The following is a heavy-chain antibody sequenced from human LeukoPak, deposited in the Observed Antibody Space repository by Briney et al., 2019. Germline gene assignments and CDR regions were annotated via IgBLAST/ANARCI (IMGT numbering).Heavy chain of an antibody. CDR1: GFTFSTYT. J-gene: IGHJ4*02. CDR2: ISGSSSAM. V-gene: IGHV3-48*01. CDR3: ARGYCSGGTCYGHFDY. Sequence: PGGSLRLSCAASGFTFSTYTMNWARQAPGKGLEWVSYISGSSSAMDYAASVKGRFTISRDNAKNSLYLQMNSLRAEDTAVYYCARGYCSGGTCYGHFDYWGQGTLVTVSS. D-gene: IGHD2-15*01.